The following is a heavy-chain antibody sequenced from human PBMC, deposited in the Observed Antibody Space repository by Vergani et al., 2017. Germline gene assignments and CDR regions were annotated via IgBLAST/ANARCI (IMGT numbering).Heavy chain of an antibody. D-gene: IGHD1-1*01. J-gene: IGHJ4*02. CDR3: ARHTTYTDS. V-gene: IGHV5-51*01. Sequence: EVELVQSGPEMRKPGESLKISCKGSEYSFGNYWIGWVRQMPGKGLEWMGIIYPADSDTRYSPSFQGQVTISADKSISTAFLQGDSLKASDTALYYCARHTTYTDSWGQGTLVTVSS. CDR1: EYSFGNYW. CDR2: IYPADSDT.